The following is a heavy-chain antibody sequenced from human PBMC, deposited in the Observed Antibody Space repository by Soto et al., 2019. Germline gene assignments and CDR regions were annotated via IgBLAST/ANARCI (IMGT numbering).Heavy chain of an antibody. CDR3: AIGNPDWFDP. D-gene: IGHD1-1*01. J-gene: IGHJ5*02. CDR1: GYSISSGLY. V-gene: IGHV4-38-2*01. CDR2: IYRGGIT. Sequence: PSETLSLTCAVSGYSISSGLYWGWIRQPLGKGLEWIGTIYRGGITYYNPSLKSRVTISIDTSKNHFSLRLSSVTATDTAVYFCAIGNPDWFDPWGQGTLVTVSS.